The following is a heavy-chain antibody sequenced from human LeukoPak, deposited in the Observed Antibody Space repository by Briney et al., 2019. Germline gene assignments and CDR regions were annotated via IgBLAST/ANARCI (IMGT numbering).Heavy chain of an antibody. CDR1: GGSIFTYY. V-gene: IGHV4-59*01. J-gene: IGHJ6*03. CDR2: IYYSGNT. Sequence: SETLSLTCTVSGGSIFTYYWSWIRQPPGKGLEWIGYIYYSGNTNYNPSLKSRVTISVDTSKNQFSLKLRSVTAADTAVYYCARDSELERYYYYMDVWGKGTTVTVSS. D-gene: IGHD1-1*01. CDR3: ARDSELERYYYYMDV.